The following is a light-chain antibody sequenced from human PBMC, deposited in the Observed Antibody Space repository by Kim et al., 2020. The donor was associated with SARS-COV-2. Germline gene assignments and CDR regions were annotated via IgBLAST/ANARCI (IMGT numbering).Light chain of an antibody. Sequence: EIVLTQSPATLSLSPGERATLSCRASQYIDNWLAWYQQKPGQVPRLLIYDASKRATGIPARFSGSGSGTDFTLTISSLEPEDFAVYYCQHRRTWPLTFGQGTKLEI. CDR3: QHRRTWPLT. J-gene: IGKJ2*01. CDR1: QYIDNW. V-gene: IGKV3-11*01. CDR2: DAS.